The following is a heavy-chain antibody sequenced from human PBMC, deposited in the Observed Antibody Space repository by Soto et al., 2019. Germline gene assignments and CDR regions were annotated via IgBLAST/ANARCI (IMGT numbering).Heavy chain of an antibody. CDR1: GFDFGSFG. V-gene: IGHV1-58*02. J-gene: IGHJ6*02. CDR3: STDHPHTAIGRPV. CDR2: IVVASGRT. Sequence: SVKVSCKASGFDFGSFGIQFLRQTRGRGLEWIGWIVVASGRTNYARQFQGRVAFSRDMSSTTAYMDLFDLKSDDTAVYFCSTDHPHTAIGRPVWGQGTKVTVS. D-gene: IGHD4-17*01.